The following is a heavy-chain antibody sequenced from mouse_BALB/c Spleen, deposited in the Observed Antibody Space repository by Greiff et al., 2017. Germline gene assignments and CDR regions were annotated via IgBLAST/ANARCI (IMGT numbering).Heavy chain of an antibody. CDR2: INPGSGGT. CDR1: GYAFTNYL. CDR3: ARSYYGSSFDY. V-gene: IGHV1-54*01. D-gene: IGHD1-1*01. J-gene: IGHJ2*01. Sequence: QVQLQQSGAELVRPGTSVKVSCKASGYAFTNYLIEWVKQRPGQGLEWIGVINPGSGGTNYNEKFKGKATLTADKSSSTAYMQLSSLTSDDSAVYFFARSYYGSSFDYWGQGTTLTVSS.